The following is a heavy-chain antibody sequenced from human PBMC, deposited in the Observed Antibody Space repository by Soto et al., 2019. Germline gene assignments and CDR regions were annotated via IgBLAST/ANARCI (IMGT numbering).Heavy chain of an antibody. D-gene: IGHD2-2*01. CDR2: ISGSGGST. V-gene: IGHV3-23*01. J-gene: IGHJ6*02. Sequence: GGSLRLSCAASGFTFSSYAMSWVRQAPGKGLEWVSAISGSGGSTYYADSVKGRLTISRDNSKNTLYLQMNSLRAEDTAVYYCAKDKGIVVVPAAIVLDVWGQGTTVTVSS. CDR1: GFTFSSYA. CDR3: AKDKGIVVVPAAIVLDV.